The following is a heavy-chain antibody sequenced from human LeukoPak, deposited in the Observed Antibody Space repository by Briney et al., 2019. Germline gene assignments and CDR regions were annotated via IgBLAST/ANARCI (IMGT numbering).Heavy chain of an antibody. Sequence: PSETLSLTCTVAGGSISSYYWSWIRQPPGKGLEWIGYIYYSGSTNYNTSLKSRVTISVDTSKNQFSLKLGSVTAADTAVYYCARDSGSWYYRYAFDIWGQGTMVTVSS. CDR3: ARDSGSWYYRYAFDI. CDR1: GGSISSYY. V-gene: IGHV4-59*01. CDR2: IYYSGST. J-gene: IGHJ3*02. D-gene: IGHD6-13*01.